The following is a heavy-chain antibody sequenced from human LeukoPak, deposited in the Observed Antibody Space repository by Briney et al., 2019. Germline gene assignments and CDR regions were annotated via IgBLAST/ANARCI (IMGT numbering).Heavy chain of an antibody. V-gene: IGHV3-7*01. Sequence: GGSLILSCAASGFDFSDFWMSWVRQAPGKGLEWVANIKQDGSERYYLDSVKGRFTISRDNAKNSLYLQMNSLRAEDTAVYYCARDKIGSIVGATSYMDVWGKGTTVTISS. CDR3: ARDKIGSIVGATSYMDV. J-gene: IGHJ6*03. D-gene: IGHD1-26*01. CDR2: IKQDGSER. CDR1: GFDFSDFW.